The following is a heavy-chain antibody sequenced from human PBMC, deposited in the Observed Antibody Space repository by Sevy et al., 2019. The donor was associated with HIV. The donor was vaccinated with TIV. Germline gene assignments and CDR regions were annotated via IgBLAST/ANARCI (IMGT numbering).Heavy chain of an antibody. CDR3: AKDGRLLYYFDY. J-gene: IGHJ4*02. CDR1: GFTFSSYG. Sequence: GGSLRLSCAASGFTFSSYGMHWVRQAPGKGLEWVAFIRYDGSNKYYADSVKGRFTISRDNSKNTRYLQMNSLRAEDTAVYYCAKDGRLLYYFDYWGQGTLVTVSS. V-gene: IGHV3-30*02. CDR2: IRYDGSNK. D-gene: IGHD6-25*01.